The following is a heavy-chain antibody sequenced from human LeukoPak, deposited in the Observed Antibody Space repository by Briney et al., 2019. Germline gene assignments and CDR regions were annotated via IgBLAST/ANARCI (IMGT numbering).Heavy chain of an antibody. CDR2: IYFSGIT. CDR3: AREMGYTSRWYRYFDY. CDR1: GGSISSHFRGSINSHY. D-gene: IGHD6-19*01. Sequence: SETLSLTCADSGGSISSHFRGSINSHYWSWIRQPPGRGLEWIGYIYFSGITNYNPSLKSLVTISLDTSKNQFYLKLSSVTAADTAVYYCAREMGYTSRWYRYFDYWGQGTLVTVSS. J-gene: IGHJ4*02. V-gene: IGHV4-61*01.